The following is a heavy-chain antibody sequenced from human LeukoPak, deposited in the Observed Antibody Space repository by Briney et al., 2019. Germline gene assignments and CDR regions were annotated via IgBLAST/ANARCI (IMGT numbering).Heavy chain of an antibody. CDR3: ARRGTRYNWFDP. CDR1: GGSFSGYY. V-gene: IGHV4-34*01. Sequence: SETLSLNCAVYGGSFSGYYWSWIRQPPGKGLEWIGEINHSGSTNYNPSLMSRVTISVDTSKNQFSLKLSSVTAADTAVYYCARRGTRYNWFDPWGQGTLVTVSS. CDR2: INHSGST. J-gene: IGHJ5*02.